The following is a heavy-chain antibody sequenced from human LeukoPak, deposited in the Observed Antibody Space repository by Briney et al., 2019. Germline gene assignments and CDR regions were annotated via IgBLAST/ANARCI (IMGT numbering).Heavy chain of an antibody. D-gene: IGHD3-9*01. Sequence: ASVKVSCKVSGYTLTELSMHWVRQAPGKGLEWMGGFDPEDGETIYGQKFQGRVTMTEDTSTDTAYMELSSLRSEDTAVYYCATEYDILTGYYSRPEYFQHWGQGTLVTVSS. CDR3: ATEYDILTGYYSRPEYFQH. CDR1: GYTLTELS. V-gene: IGHV1-24*01. J-gene: IGHJ1*01. CDR2: FDPEDGET.